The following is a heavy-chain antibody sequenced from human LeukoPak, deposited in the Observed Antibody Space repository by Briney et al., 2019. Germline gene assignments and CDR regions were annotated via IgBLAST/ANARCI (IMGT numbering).Heavy chain of an antibody. CDR3: ARGAWIQLWSSFDY. D-gene: IGHD5-18*01. V-gene: IGHV4-31*03. Sequence: PSETLSLTCTVSGGSISSGGYYWSWIRQHPGKGLEWIGYIYYSGSTYYNPSLKSRVTISVDTSKSQFSLKLSSVTAADTAVYYCARGAWIQLWSSFDYWGQGTVVTVSS. J-gene: IGHJ4*02. CDR2: IYYSGST. CDR1: GGSISSGGYY.